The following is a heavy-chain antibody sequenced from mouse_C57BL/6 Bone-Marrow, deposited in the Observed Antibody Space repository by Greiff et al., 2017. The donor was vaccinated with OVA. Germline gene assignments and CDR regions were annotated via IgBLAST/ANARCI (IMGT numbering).Heavy chain of an antibody. V-gene: IGHV5-12*01. CDR1: GFTFSDYY. J-gene: IGHJ4*01. CDR3: ARHRGYYGYAMDY. Sequence: EVQLKESGGGLVQPGGSLKLSCAASGFTFSDYYMYWVRQTPEKRLEWVAYISNGGGSTYYPDTVKGRFTISRDNAKNTLYLQMSRLKSEDTAMYYCARHRGYYGYAMDYWGQGTSVTVSS. D-gene: IGHD1-1*01. CDR2: ISNGGGST.